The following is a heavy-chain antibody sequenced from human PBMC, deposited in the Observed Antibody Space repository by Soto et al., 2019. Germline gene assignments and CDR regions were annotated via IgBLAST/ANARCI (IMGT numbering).Heavy chain of an antibody. CDR2: IYPGDSDT. Sequence: PGESLKISFKGSGYSFTSYWIGWVRQMPGKGLEWMGIIYPGDSDTRYSPSFQGQVTISADKSISTAYLQWSSLKASDTAMYYCASSPAGFWSGLQVWGKGTTVTVSS. D-gene: IGHD3-3*01. V-gene: IGHV5-51*01. CDR3: ASSPAGFWSGLQV. J-gene: IGHJ6*04. CDR1: GYSFTSYW.